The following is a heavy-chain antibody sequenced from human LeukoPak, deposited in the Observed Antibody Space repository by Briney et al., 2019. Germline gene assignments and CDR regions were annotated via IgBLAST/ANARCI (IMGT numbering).Heavy chain of an antibody. CDR3: ARGYCSSTSCPYYYYYMDV. Sequence: PSETLSLTCTVSGGSISSYYWSWIRQPPGKGLEWIGYIYYSGSTNYNPSLKSRVTISVDTSKNQFSLKLSSVTAADTAVCYCARGYCSSTSCPYYYYYMDVWGKGTTVTVSS. CDR1: GGSISSYY. CDR2: IYYSGST. D-gene: IGHD2-2*01. J-gene: IGHJ6*03. V-gene: IGHV4-59*01.